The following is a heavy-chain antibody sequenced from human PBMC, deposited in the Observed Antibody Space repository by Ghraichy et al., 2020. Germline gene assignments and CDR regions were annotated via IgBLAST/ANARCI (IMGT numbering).Heavy chain of an antibody. Sequence: SQTLSLTCTVSGGSFRSTNHFWAWIRQPPGKGLEWIGSIYYSGSTYYNSYLKSRVTLSVDTSKNQFSLRLSSVTAADTAVYYCAREAVGAFFDYWGQGTLVTVSS. CDR1: GGSFRSTNHF. D-gene: IGHD1-26*01. J-gene: IGHJ4*02. CDR3: AREAVGAFFDY. V-gene: IGHV4-39*07. CDR2: IYYSGST.